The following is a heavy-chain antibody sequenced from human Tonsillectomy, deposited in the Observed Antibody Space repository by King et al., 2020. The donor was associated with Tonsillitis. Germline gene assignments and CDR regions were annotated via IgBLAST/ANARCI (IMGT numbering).Heavy chain of an antibody. CDR1: GFTFSSYG. CDR2: IWYDGSNK. D-gene: IGHD6-6*01. V-gene: IGHV3-33*08. CDR3: ARDPSIAARNYFDY. Sequence: VQLVESGGGVVQPGRSLRLSCAASGFTFSSYGTHWVRQAPGKGLEWVAVIWYDGSNKYYADSVKGRLTISSDNSKYTLYLQMNSLRAEDTAVYYCARDPSIAARNYFDYWGQGTLVTVSS. J-gene: IGHJ4*02.